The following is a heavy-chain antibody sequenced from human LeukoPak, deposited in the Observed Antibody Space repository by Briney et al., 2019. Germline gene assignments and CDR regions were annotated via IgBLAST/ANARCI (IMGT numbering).Heavy chain of an antibody. CDR3: ARDAVDTANAV. J-gene: IGHJ6*02. Sequence: LRLSXXASGFTFTTYWMHWVRQAPGKGLVWVSHINSDGSITSYADSVKGRFTISRDNAKNTLYLQMNSLRAEDTAVYYCARDAVDTANAVWGQGTTVTVSS. CDR1: GFTFTTYW. V-gene: IGHV3-74*01. D-gene: IGHD5-18*01. CDR2: INSDGSIT.